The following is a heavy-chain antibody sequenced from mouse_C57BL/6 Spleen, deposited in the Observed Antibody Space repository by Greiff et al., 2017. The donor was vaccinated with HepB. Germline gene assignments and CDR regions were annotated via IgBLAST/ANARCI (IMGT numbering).Heavy chain of an antibody. CDR3: ARQGDGYHAMDY. J-gene: IGHJ4*01. Sequence: EVQVVESGGDLVKPGGSLKLSCAASGFTFSSYGMSWVRQTPDKRLEWVATISSGGSYTYYPDSVKGRFTISRDNAKNTLYLQMSSLKSEDTAMYYCARQGDGYHAMDYWGQGTSVTVSS. CDR1: GFTFSSYG. CDR2: ISSGGSYT. V-gene: IGHV5-6*01. D-gene: IGHD2-3*01.